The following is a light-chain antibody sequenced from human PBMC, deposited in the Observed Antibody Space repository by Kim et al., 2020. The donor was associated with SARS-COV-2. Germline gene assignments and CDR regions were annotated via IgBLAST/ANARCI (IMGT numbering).Light chain of an antibody. J-gene: IGKJ5*01. CDR2: GAS. V-gene: IGKV3-20*01. CDR3: QQYADSPPIT. CDR1: KRGANNN. Sequence: GKKTTLACRASKRGANNNCAWYRQKPGQAPTRIIYGASTRAPGIPERFSGRGSGRDFTLTSSRLEPEDFALFYCQQYADSPPITFGQGTRLEIK.